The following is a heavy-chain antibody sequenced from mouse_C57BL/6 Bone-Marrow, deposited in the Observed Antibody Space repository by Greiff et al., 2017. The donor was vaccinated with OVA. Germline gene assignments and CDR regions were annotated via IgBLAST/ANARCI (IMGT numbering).Heavy chain of an antibody. CDR2: IRSKSSNYAT. CDR1: GFTFNTYA. J-gene: IGHJ1*03. CDR3: VRDRKGRYSDV. V-gene: IGHV10-3*01. Sequence: EVQLVESGGGLVQPKGSLKLSCAASGFTFNTYAMHWVRQAPGKGLEWVARIRSKSSNYATYYADSVKDRFTISRNDSQSILNLQMNNLKTEDTAMYYCVRDRKGRYSDVWGTGTTVTVSS.